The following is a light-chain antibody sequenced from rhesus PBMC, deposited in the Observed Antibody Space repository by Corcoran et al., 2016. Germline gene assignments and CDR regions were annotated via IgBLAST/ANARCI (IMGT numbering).Light chain of an antibody. V-gene: IGKV3-24*01. Sequence: EIVMTQSPATLSLSAGERATLSCRASQSVSSSLAWYQQKPGQTPRLLLYGASSRATGIPDRFGGRGSWTDFTLTISSLEPEDVAFYYCLQHSNWPRTFGQVTKVEIK. J-gene: IGKJ1*01. CDR1: QSVSSS. CDR2: GAS. CDR3: LQHSNWPRT.